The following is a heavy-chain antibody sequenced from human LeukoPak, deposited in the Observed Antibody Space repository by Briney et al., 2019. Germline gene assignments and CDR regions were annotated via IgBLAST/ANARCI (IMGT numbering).Heavy chain of an antibody. D-gene: IGHD2-21*01. J-gene: IGHJ3*02. CDR1: GGSISSYY. Sequence: SETLSLTCTVSGGSISSYYWSWIRQPPGKGLEWVGFVYYSGSTNYNPALLSRDTISVDTSNNQFSLKLSSVPAADTAVYYCARANFVVVIGAFDIWGQGTMVTVSS. CDR3: ARANFVVVIGAFDI. V-gene: IGHV4-59*01. CDR2: VYYSGST.